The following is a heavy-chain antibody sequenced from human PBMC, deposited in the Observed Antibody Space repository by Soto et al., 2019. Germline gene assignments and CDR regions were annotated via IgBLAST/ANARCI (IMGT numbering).Heavy chain of an antibody. CDR1: GGSVSPHY. CDR2: IDYDGTT. Sequence: QVQLQESGPGLVKPSETLSLTCTVSGGSVSPHYWSWVRRPPGKGLEWIAYIDYDGTTNYSPALKRRVTISVDTSKDQFSLRLTSVTAADTSVYYCARGRDGLDYWGQGTLLTVSS. D-gene: IGHD6-19*01. CDR3: ARGRDGLDY. V-gene: IGHV4-59*02. J-gene: IGHJ4*02.